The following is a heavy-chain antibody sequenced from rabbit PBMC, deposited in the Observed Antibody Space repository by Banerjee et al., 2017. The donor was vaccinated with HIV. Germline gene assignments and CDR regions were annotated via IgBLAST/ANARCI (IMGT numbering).Heavy chain of an antibody. J-gene: IGHJ4*01. CDR2: IYNGDGST. Sequence: QQQLEESGGGLVKPGGTLTLTCKASGFDLSSYWICWVRQAPGKGLELIACIYNGDGSTYYASWVNGRFTISKTSSTTVTLQMTSLTAADTATYFCARGGYRYDDYGEPVLSYFKLWGPGTLVTVS. D-gene: IGHD2-1*01. CDR3: ARGGYRYDDYGEPVLSYFKL. CDR1: GFDLSSYW. V-gene: IGHV1S45*01.